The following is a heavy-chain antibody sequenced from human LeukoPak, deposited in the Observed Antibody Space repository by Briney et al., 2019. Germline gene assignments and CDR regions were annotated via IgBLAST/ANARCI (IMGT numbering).Heavy chain of an antibody. Sequence: SVKVSCKASGGTFSSYAISWVRQAPGQGLEWMGRIIPVLGIANYAQKFQGRVTITADKSTSTAYMELSSLRSEDTAVYYCAREGVRVYYDSSGYYPFDYWGQGTLVTVSS. CDR3: AREGVRVYYDSSGYYPFDY. D-gene: IGHD3-22*01. V-gene: IGHV1-69*04. CDR1: GGTFSSYA. CDR2: IIPVLGIA. J-gene: IGHJ4*02.